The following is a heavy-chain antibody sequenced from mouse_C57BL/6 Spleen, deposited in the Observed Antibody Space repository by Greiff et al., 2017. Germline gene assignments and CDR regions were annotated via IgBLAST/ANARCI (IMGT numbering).Heavy chain of an antibody. CDR1: GFTFSSYA. CDR3: TRKVEYDYDDFVHAMDY. J-gene: IGHJ4*01. D-gene: IGHD2-4*01. Sequence: EVMLVESGEGLVKPGGSLKLSCAASGFTFSSYAMSWVRQTPEKRLEWVAYISSGGDYIYYADTVKGRFTISRDNARNTLYLQMSSLKSEDTAMYYCTRKVEYDYDDFVHAMDYWGQGTSVTVSS. CDR2: ISSGGDYI. V-gene: IGHV5-9-1*02.